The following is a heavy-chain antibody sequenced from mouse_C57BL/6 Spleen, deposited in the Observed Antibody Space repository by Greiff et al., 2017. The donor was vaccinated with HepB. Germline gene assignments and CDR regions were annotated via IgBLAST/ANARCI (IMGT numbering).Heavy chain of an antibody. J-gene: IGHJ1*03. V-gene: IGHV1-82*01. CDR2: IYPGDGDT. CDR3: AGSNYSNCGGYFDV. D-gene: IGHD2-5*01. CDR1: GYAFSSSW. Sequence: VQLQQSGPELVKPGASVKISCKASGYAFSSSWMNWVKQRPGKGLEWIVRIYPGDGDTNYNGKFKGKATLTADKSSSTAYMQLSSLTSEDAAVYFCAGSNYSNCGGYFDVWGTGTTVTVSS.